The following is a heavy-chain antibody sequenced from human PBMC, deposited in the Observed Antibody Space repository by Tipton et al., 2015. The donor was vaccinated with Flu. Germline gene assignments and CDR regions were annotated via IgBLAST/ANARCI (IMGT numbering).Heavy chain of an antibody. J-gene: IGHJ5*02. CDR1: RYTFTSYY. Sequence: QVQLVQSGAEVKKPGASVKVSCKASRYTFTSYYMHWVRQAPGQGLEWMGIINPSGGSTSYAQKFQGRVTMTRDTSTSTVYMELSSLRSEDTAVYYCAKGGSLLLFAYNWFDPWGQGTLVTVSS. V-gene: IGHV1-46*01. D-gene: IGHD2-15*01. CDR3: AKGGSLLLFAYNWFDP. CDR2: INPSGGST.